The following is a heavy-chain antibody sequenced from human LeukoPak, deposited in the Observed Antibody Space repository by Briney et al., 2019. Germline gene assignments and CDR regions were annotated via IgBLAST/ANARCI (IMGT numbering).Heavy chain of an antibody. J-gene: IGHJ6*02. V-gene: IGHV4-59*01. CDR1: GGSISYYY. Sequence: PSETLSLTCTVSGGSISYYYWSWIRQSPRKGLEWGGYIYYSGTTNYNPSLKSRVTISVDTSKNQFSLQMRYVTAADAAVYYCAREDPQTTVPEGMDVWGQGTTVTVSS. CDR2: IYYSGTT. CDR3: AREDPQTTVPEGMDV. D-gene: IGHD4-17*01.